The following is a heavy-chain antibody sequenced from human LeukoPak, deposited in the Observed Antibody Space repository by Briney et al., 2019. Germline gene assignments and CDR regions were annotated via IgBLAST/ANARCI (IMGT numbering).Heavy chain of an antibody. J-gene: IGHJ4*02. D-gene: IGHD6-13*01. CDR3: AREIDSSSWQGYRTIDY. CDR2: IYYSGST. V-gene: IGHV4-39*07. Sequence: SETLSLTCTVSGGSISSSSYYWGWIRQPPGKGLEWIGSIYYSGSTYYNPSLKSRVTISVDTSKNQFSLKLSSVTAADTAVYYCAREIDSSSWQGYRTIDYWGQGTLVTVSS. CDR1: GGSISSSSYY.